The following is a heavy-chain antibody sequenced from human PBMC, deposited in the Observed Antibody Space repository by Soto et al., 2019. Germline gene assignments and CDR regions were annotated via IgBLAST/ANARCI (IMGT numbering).Heavy chain of an antibody. CDR3: ARENTYYYGLGSYGGYYYYYYMDV. CDR1: GGSISSYY. D-gene: IGHD3-10*01. V-gene: IGHV4-59*01. Sequence: PSETLSLTCTVSGGSISSYYWSWIRQPPGKGLEWIGYIYYSGSTNYNPSLKSRVTISVDTSKNQFSLKLSSVTAADTAVYYCARENTYYYGLGSYGGYYYYYYMDVWGKGTTVTVSS. J-gene: IGHJ6*03. CDR2: IYYSGST.